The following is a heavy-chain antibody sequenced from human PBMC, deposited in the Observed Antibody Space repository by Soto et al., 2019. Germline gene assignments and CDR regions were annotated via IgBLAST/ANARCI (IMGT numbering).Heavy chain of an antibody. V-gene: IGHV1-69*02. CDR1: GGTFSSYT. Sequence: QVQLVQSGAEVKKPGSSVKVSCKASGGTFSSYTISWVRQAPGQGLEWMGRIIPILGIANYAQKFQGRVTITADKSTSTAYMELSSLRSEDTAVYYCASPVGVPAAASDYWGQGTLVTVSS. D-gene: IGHD2-2*01. CDR3: ASPVGVPAAASDY. CDR2: IIPILGIA. J-gene: IGHJ4*02.